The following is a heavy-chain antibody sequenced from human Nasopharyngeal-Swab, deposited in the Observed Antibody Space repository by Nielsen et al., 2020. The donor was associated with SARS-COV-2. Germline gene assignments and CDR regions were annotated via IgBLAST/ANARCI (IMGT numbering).Heavy chain of an antibody. J-gene: IGHJ4*02. CDR3: ARGGLGVYDSSGYYYLTY. Sequence: WIRKHTGKGLEWIGYIYYSGSTNYNPSLKSRVTMSVDTSKNQFSLKLSSVTAADTAVYYCARGGLGVYDSSGYYYLTYWGQGTLVTVSS. CDR2: IYYSGST. V-gene: IGHV4-59*01. D-gene: IGHD3-22*01.